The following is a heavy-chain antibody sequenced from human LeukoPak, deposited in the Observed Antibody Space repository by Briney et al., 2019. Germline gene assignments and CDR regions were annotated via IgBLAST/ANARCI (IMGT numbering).Heavy chain of an antibody. V-gene: IGHV4-39*07. D-gene: IGHD6-13*01. Sequence: SETLSLTCTVSGGSISSSSYYWGWIRQPPGKGLEWIGSIYYSGSTYYNPSLKSRVTISVDTSKNQFSLKLSSVTAADTAVYYCARDGIAAAGGTAFDYWGQGTLVTVSS. CDR2: IYYSGST. J-gene: IGHJ4*02. CDR3: ARDGIAAAGGTAFDY. CDR1: GGSISSSSYY.